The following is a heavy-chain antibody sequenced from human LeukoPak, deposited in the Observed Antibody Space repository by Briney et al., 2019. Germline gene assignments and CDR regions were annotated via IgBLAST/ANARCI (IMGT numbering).Heavy chain of an antibody. CDR1: GFTFSSYA. CDR2: ITSNGDTT. V-gene: IGHV3-64D*06. D-gene: IGHD7-27*01. CDR3: LKDRLGTGDY. J-gene: IGHJ4*02. Sequence: GGSLRLSCSASGFTFSSYAMHWVRQAPGKGLEYVSSITSNGDTTYYTDSVKGRFTISRDNSKNALYLQMSSLRAEDTAVYYCLKDRLGTGDYWGQGTLVSVSS.